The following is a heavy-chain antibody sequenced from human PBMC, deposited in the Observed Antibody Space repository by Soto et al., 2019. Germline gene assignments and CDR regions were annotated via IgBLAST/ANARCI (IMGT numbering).Heavy chain of an antibody. Sequence: PSETLSLTCTVSGGSISSYYWSWIRQPPGKGLEWIGYIYYSGSTNYNPSLKSRVTISVDTSKNQFSLKLSSVTAADTAVYYCARDSLAAPSYYYGMDVWGQGTTVTVSS. CDR3: ARDSLAAPSYYYGMDV. CDR2: IYYSGST. J-gene: IGHJ6*02. V-gene: IGHV4-59*01. CDR1: GGSISSYY. D-gene: IGHD6-6*01.